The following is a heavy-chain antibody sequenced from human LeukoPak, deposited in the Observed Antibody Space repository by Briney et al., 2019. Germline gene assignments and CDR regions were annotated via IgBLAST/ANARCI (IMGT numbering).Heavy chain of an antibody. D-gene: IGHD6-25*01. CDR2: IYCNGSA. CDR3: ARAGGIRTAALDLDY. J-gene: IGHJ4*02. CDR1: GGSISSYY. V-gene: IGHV4-59*01. Sequence: SETLSLTCTVSGGSISSYYWSWIRQPPGKGLEWIGYIYCNGSANHNPSLKSRVTIASDTSKNQFSLKLTAVTAADTAVYYCARAGGIRTAALDLDYWGQGTLVTVSS.